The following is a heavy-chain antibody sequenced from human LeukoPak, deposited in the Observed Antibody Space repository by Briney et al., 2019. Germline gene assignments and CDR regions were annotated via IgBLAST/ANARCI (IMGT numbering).Heavy chain of an antibody. CDR1: GFGFSTYG. CDR2: VSYDGSET. CDR3: AKDHFFRISYFDS. V-gene: IGHV3-30*18. D-gene: IGHD2-15*01. J-gene: IGHJ4*02. Sequence: GGSLRLSCAASGFGFSTYGMLWVRQAPGKGLEWVAAVSYDGSETYYADSVKGRFTISRDNSRDTLSLQMSNLRVEDTAVYFCAKDHFFRISYFDSWGRGTLVTVSS.